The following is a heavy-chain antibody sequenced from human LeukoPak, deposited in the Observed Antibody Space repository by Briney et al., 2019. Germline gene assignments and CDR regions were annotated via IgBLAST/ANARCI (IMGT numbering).Heavy chain of an antibody. Sequence: SETLSLTCTVSGGPISSSSYYWGWIRQPPGKGLEWIGYIYYSGSTNYNPSLNSRVTISLDTSKNQFSLKLSSVTAADTAVFYCARGYSSIRGWFDPWGQGTPVTVSS. CDR2: IYYSGST. CDR3: ARGYSSIRGWFDP. J-gene: IGHJ5*02. V-gene: IGHV4-61*05. CDR1: GGPISSSSYY. D-gene: IGHD6-13*01.